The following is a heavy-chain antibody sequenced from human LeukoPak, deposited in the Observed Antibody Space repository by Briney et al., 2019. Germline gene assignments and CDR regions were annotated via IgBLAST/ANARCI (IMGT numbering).Heavy chain of an antibody. CDR2: INHSGST. V-gene: IGHV4-34*01. Sequence: SETLSLTCAVYGGSFSGYYWSWIRQPPGKGLEWIGEINHSGSTNYNPSLKSRVTISVDTSKNQFSLKLSSVTAADTAVYYCARGGMVWRYDILTGHNWFDPWGQGTLVTVSS. CDR3: ARGGMVWRYDILTGHNWFDP. D-gene: IGHD3-9*01. J-gene: IGHJ5*02. CDR1: GGSFSGYY.